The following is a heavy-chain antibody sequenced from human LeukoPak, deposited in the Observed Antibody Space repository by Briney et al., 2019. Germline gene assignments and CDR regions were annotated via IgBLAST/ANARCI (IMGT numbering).Heavy chain of an antibody. V-gene: IGHV4-59*12. CDR1: GGSIRNYY. CDR3: VRGTVTTRRLFDP. D-gene: IGHD4-17*01. CDR2: IYYSGST. J-gene: IGHJ5*02. Sequence: PSETLSLTCTVSGGSIRNYYWSWIRQPPGKGLEWIGYIYYSGSTNYNPSLKSRVTISVDTSKNQFSLKLSSVTAADTAVYYCVRGTVTTRRLFDPWGQGTLVTVSS.